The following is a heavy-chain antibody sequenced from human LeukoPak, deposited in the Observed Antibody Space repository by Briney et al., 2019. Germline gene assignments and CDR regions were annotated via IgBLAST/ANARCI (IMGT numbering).Heavy chain of an antibody. V-gene: IGHV3-48*03. CDR1: GFTFSSYE. CDR3: ARGPTYYYYYYMDV. CDR2: ISSSGSTI. D-gene: IGHD3-10*01. Sequence: GGSLRLSCAASGFTFSSYEMNWVRQAPGKGLEWVSYISSSGSTIYYADSVKGRATISRDDAQNSAFLQMDSLRAEDTAVYYCARGPTYYYYYYMDVWGKGTTVTTSS. J-gene: IGHJ6*03.